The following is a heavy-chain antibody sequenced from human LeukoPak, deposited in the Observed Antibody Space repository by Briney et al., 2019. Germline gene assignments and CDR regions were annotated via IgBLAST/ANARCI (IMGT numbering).Heavy chain of an antibody. CDR1: GGTFSSYA. D-gene: IGHD6-6*01. J-gene: IGHJ4*02. Sequence: SVKVSCKASGGTFSSYAISWVRQAPGQGLEWMGGIIPIFGTANYAQKFQGRVTITTDESTSTAYMELSSLRSEDTAVYYCARAPLEYSSSSPFDYWGQGTLVTVSS. V-gene: IGHV1-69*05. CDR3: ARAPLEYSSSSPFDY. CDR2: IIPIFGTA.